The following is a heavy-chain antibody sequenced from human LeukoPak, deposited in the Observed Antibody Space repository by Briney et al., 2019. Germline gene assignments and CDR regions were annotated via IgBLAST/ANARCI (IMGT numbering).Heavy chain of an antibody. J-gene: IGHJ4*02. CDR1: GFILSDYA. D-gene: IGHD6-13*01. CDR3: AKGGPAAGRAYDF. V-gene: IGHV3-23*01. Sequence: GGSLRLSCAASGFILSDYAMSWVRQAPGKGLEWVSAISGGDGAAYYADGTPYYADSVKGRFTISRDNSKNTLYLQVNSLRAEDTAVYFCAKGGPAAGRAYDFWGQGTLVTVSS. CDR2: ISGGDGAAYYADGTP.